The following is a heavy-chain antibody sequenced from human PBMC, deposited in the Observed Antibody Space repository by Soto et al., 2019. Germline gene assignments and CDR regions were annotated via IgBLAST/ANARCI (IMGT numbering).Heavy chain of an antibody. CDR2: IIPIFGTA. CDR1: GGTFSSYA. D-gene: IGHD3-22*01. Sequence: ASVKVSCKASGGTFSSYAISWVRQAPGQGLEWMGGIIPIFGTANYAQKFQGRVTITADKSTSTAYMELSSLRSEDTAVYYCERARTYYYDSSGYPPDYWGQGTLVTASS. J-gene: IGHJ4*02. V-gene: IGHV1-69*06. CDR3: ERARTYYYDSSGYPPDY.